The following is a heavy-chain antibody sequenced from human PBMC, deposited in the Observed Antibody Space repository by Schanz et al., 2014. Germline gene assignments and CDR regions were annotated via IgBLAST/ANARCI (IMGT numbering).Heavy chain of an antibody. CDR1: GFTFSFSG. Sequence: QVQLVESGGGVVQPGGSLRLSCAASGFTFSFSGMQWVRQAPGKGLEWVAFIRSDGSNENYADSVKGRFTISRDNSKNTVYLQMDSLRPEDTAVYYCAKQFLSYYFYGMDVWGQGTTVSVSS. CDR3: AKQFLSYYFYGMDV. CDR2: IRSDGSNE. V-gene: IGHV3-30*02. J-gene: IGHJ6*02.